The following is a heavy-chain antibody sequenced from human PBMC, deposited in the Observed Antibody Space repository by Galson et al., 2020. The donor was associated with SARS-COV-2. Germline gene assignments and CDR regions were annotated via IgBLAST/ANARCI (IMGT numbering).Heavy chain of an antibody. Sequence: ASETLSLTCTVSGGSISSYYWSWIRQPPGKGLEWIGYIYYSGSTNYNPSLKSRVTISVDTSKNQFSLKLSSVTAADTAVYYCASTFFQDYGGNPHDAFDIWGQGTMVTVSS. CDR3: ASTFFQDYGGNPHDAFDI. CDR2: IYYSGST. J-gene: IGHJ3*02. D-gene: IGHD4-17*01. CDR1: GGSISSYY. V-gene: IGHV4-59*01.